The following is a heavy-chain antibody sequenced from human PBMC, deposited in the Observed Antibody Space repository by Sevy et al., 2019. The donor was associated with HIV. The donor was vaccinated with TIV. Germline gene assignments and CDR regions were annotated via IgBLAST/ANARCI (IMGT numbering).Heavy chain of an antibody. J-gene: IGHJ3*02. V-gene: IGHV3-23*01. CDR1: GFTFSNYA. D-gene: IGHD4-4*01. CDR3: ATHRRRDSYSYGAFDI. Sequence: GGSLRLSCAASGFTFSNYALSWVRQAPGKGLEWVSAVSGSGGKTYYADSVKGRFTISRDTSNNTLFLNMNSLRAEDTAVYYCATHRRRDSYSYGAFDIGGQGTMVTVSS. CDR2: VSGSGGKT.